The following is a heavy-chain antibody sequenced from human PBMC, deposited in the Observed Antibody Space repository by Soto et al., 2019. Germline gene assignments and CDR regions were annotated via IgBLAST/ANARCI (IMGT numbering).Heavy chain of an antibody. CDR3: ARARQYQFPYHWFDP. D-gene: IGHD2-2*02. Sequence: EVQLVESGGGLVQPGGSLRLSCGASGFTFSSYWMSWVRQAPGKGLEWVANIKLDGSEKYYVDSVKGRFTISRDNAKNSLYLQMNSLRGEVMAVYYCARARQYQFPYHWFDPCGQGTLVTVSS. CDR2: IKLDGSEK. J-gene: IGHJ5*02. V-gene: IGHV3-7*03. CDR1: GFTFSSYW.